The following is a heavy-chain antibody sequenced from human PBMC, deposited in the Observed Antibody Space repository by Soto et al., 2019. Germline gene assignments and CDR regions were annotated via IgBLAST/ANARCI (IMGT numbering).Heavy chain of an antibody. CDR1: GGSISSSSYY. V-gene: IGHV4-39*07. J-gene: IGHJ4*01. D-gene: IGHD5-12*01. Sequence: SETLSLTCTVSGGSISSSSYYWGWIRQPPGKGLEWIGSIYYSGSTYYNPSLKSRVTISVDTSKNQFSLKLISVTAADTAVYYCARDAVATIRYFDYWGHGTLVTVSS. CDR3: ARDAVATIRYFDY. CDR2: IYYSGST.